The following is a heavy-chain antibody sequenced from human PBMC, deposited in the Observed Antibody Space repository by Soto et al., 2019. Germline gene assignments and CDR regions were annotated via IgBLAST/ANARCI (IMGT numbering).Heavy chain of an antibody. V-gene: IGHV4-30-4*01. Sequence: LSLTSTVSAGSIISAAYYWSWIRQPPGKGLEWIGYIYYSVSTYYNPSLKSRVTISVDTTKNQFSLKLSSVTAADTAVYYCATQMESFDYWGQGTLVTV. CDR3: ATQMESFDY. J-gene: IGHJ4*02. D-gene: IGHD2-8*01. CDR2: IYYSVST. CDR1: AGSIISAAYY.